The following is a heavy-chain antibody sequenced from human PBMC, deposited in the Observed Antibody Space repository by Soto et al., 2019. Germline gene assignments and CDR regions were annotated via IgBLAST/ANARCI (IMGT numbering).Heavy chain of an antibody. D-gene: IGHD2-15*01. CDR1: GASISSTNW. Sequence: QVQLQESGPRLVKPSGTLSLTCAVSGASISSTNWWTWVRQPPGKGLEWIGEIYHTGSTKYNPSPTSRVPTSLDTSTHQFSLNLTSVTAADTAVYYCAALPPRIVVVVLPIPTWGQGTLVTVSS. V-gene: IGHV4-4*02. J-gene: IGHJ4*02. CDR2: IYHTGST. CDR3: AALPPRIVVVVLPIPT.